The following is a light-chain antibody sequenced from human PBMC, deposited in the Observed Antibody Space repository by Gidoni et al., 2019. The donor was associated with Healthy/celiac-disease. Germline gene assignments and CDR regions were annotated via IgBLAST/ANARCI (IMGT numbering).Light chain of an antibody. Sequence: DIHLTQSPSFLSASVGDRVTITCRASQGISSSLAWYQQKPGKAPKRLIYAASTLQSGVPSRCSSSGSGREFTITISSMQAEEYATYYCQQLNSHPPSTFXPXTKVDIK. CDR1: QGISSS. J-gene: IGKJ3*01. CDR2: AAS. V-gene: IGKV1-9*01. CDR3: QQLNSHPPST.